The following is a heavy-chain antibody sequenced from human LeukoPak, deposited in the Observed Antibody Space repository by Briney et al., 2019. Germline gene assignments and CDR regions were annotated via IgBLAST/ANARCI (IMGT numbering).Heavy chain of an antibody. Sequence: SETLSLTCTVSGGSISSYYWSWIRQPPGKGLEWIGYIYYSGSTNYNPSLKSRVTISVDTSKNQFSLKLSSVAAADTAVYYCARVAADPNKQYYYYMDVWGKGTTVTVSS. CDR2: IYYSGST. CDR1: GGSISSYY. V-gene: IGHV4-59*01. CDR3: ARVAADPNKQYYYYMDV. D-gene: IGHD6-13*01. J-gene: IGHJ6*03.